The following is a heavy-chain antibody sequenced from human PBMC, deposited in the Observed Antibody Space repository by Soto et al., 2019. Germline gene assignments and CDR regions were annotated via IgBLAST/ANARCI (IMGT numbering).Heavy chain of an antibody. V-gene: IGHV3-48*03. CDR2: ISSSGKTI. CDR1: GFTFSNYE. CDR3: ARSEAYFYGMDV. Sequence: EVQLVESGGGLVRPGGSLRLSCAASGFTFSNYEMNWVRQAPGKGLEWISYISSSGKTISYADSVKGRFTISRDNGGDSVHLQMNSLRVEDTALYYCARSEAYFYGMDVWGQGTTVTVSS. J-gene: IGHJ6*02.